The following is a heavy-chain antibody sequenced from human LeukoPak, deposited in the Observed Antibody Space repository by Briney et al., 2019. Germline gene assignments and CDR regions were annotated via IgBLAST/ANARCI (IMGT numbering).Heavy chain of an antibody. CDR2: IWYDGSNK. Sequence: GGSPRLSCAASGFTFSSYGMHWVRQAPGKGLEWVAVIWYDGSNKYYADSVKGRFTISRDNSKNTLYLQMNSLRAEDTAVYYCAKDSSLSMDVWGKGTTVTVSS. CDR3: AKDSSLSMDV. V-gene: IGHV3-33*06. D-gene: IGHD6-13*01. CDR1: GFTFSSYG. J-gene: IGHJ6*03.